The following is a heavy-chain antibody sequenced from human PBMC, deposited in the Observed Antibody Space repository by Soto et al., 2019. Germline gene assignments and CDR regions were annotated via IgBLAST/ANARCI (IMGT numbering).Heavy chain of an antibody. D-gene: IGHD3-3*01. V-gene: IGHV1-69*13. CDR3: ARAPSITIQNWFDP. CDR1: GGTFSSYA. Sequence: GASVKVSCKASGGTFSSYAISWVRQAPGQGLEWMGGIIPIFGTANYAQKFQGRVTITADESTSTAYMELSSLRSEDTAVYYCARAPSITIQNWFDPWGQGTLVTVSS. CDR2: IIPIFGTA. J-gene: IGHJ5*02.